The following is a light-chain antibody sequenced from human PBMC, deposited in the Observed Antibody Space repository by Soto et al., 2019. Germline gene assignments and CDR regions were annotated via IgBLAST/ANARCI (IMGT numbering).Light chain of an antibody. CDR1: QGIRKD. Sequence: DIQMTQSPSSLSASVGDRVTITCRASQGIRKDLGWYQQKPGKAPKGLIFAASSLQSGVPSRFSGSGFGTEFTLTLSNLQPEDSATYYCLPHNSYPWTFGQGTKVEIK. CDR3: LPHNSYPWT. V-gene: IGKV1-17*02. CDR2: AAS. J-gene: IGKJ1*01.